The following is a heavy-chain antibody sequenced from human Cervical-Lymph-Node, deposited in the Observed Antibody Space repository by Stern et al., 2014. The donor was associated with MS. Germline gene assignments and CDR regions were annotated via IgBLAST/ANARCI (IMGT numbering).Heavy chain of an antibody. CDR1: GFTFGDYV. Sequence: EVQLEESGGGLVQPGGSLRLSCGASGFTFGDYVLHWIRQTPGKGLGWVSGLTWDSGSITYADSVKGRFTISRDNARNSLYLEMNNLRAEDTALYYCARGGGIRPPITIFGVVTSWGQGTLVTVSS. J-gene: IGHJ5*02. V-gene: IGHV3-9*01. CDR2: LTWDSGSI. D-gene: IGHD3-3*01. CDR3: ARGGGIRPPITIFGVVTS.